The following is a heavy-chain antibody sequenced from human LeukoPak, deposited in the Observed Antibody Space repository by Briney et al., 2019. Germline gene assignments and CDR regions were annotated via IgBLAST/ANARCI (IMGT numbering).Heavy chain of an antibody. V-gene: IGHV3-33*08. Sequence: GGSLRLSCAASGFTFSGSVLLWVRQASGRGLEWVALIWYDGSLKFYADSVKGRFTISRDNSKNTVYLQMNSLRAEDTAVYYCARARAYEFDYWGQGTLVTVSS. CDR2: IWYDGSLK. CDR1: GFTFSGSV. J-gene: IGHJ4*02. D-gene: IGHD5-12*01. CDR3: ARARAYEFDY.